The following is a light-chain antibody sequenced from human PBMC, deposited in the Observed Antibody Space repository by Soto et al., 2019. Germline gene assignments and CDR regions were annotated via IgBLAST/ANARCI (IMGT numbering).Light chain of an antibody. J-gene: IGKJ4*01. CDR2: GAS. V-gene: IGKV3-20*01. CDR1: QSVSSSF. CDR3: QQYGSSPLT. Sequence: IVLTQSPATLSLSPWERATLSCRASQSVSSSFLAWCQQRPGQAPRLLIYGASTRAAGIPDRFSGSGSGTDFTLTITRLEPEDSAVYYCQQYGSSPLTFGGGTKVDIK.